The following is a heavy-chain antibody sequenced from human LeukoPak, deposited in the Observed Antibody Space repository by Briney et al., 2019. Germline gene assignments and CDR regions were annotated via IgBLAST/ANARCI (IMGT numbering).Heavy chain of an antibody. CDR2: IWYDGSNK. CDR3: AREMATNGYFDY. V-gene: IGHV3-33*01. Sequence: GGSLRLSCAASGFTFSSYGMHWVRQAPGKGLEWVAVIWYDGSNKYYADSVKGRFTISRDNSKNTLYLQMNSLRVEDTAVYYCAREMATNGYFDYWGQGVLVTVSS. D-gene: IGHD5-24*01. CDR1: GFTFSSYG. J-gene: IGHJ4*02.